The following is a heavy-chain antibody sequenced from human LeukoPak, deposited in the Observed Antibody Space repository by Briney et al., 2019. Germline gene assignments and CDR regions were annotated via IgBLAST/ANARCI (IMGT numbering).Heavy chain of an antibody. Sequence: GASVKVSCKASGYTFTSYDINWVRQATGQGLEWMGWMNPNSGNTGYAQKFQGRVTMTRNTSISTAYMELSSLRSEDTAVYYCARTGLGNYEQYYYYYMDVWGKGTTVTVSS. D-gene: IGHD1-7*01. CDR2: MNPNSGNT. CDR1: GYTFTSYD. J-gene: IGHJ6*03. V-gene: IGHV1-8*01. CDR3: ARTGLGNYEQYYYYYMDV.